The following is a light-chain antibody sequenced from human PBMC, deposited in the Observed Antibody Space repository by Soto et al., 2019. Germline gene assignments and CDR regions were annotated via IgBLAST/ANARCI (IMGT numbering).Light chain of an antibody. Sequence: LTQPASVSGSPGQSITISCTGTSSDVGGYNYVSWYQQHPGKAPKVMIFEVSNRPSGVSTRFSGSKSGNTASLTISGLQAEDEADYYCSSYTSSSSYVFGTGTKVTVL. CDR2: EVS. V-gene: IGLV2-14*01. J-gene: IGLJ1*01. CDR3: SSYTSSSSYV. CDR1: SSDVGGYNY.